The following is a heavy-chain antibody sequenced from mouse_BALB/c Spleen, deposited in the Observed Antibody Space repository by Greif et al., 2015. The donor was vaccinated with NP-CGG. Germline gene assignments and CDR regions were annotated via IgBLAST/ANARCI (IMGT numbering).Heavy chain of an antibody. Sequence: VQLQQSGAELARPGASVKMSCKASGYTFTSYTMHWVKQRPGQGLEWIGYINPSSGYTNYNQKFKDKATLTADKSSSTAYMQLSSLTPEDSAVYYCARYYGSSYAMDYWGRGTSVTVSS. CDR1: GYTFTSYT. V-gene: IGHV1-4*01. CDR3: ARYYGSSYAMDY. D-gene: IGHD1-1*01. J-gene: IGHJ4*01. CDR2: INPSSGYT.